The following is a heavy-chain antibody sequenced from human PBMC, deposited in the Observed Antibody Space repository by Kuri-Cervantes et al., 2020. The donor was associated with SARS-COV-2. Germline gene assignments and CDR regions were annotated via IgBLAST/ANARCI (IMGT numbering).Heavy chain of an antibody. V-gene: IGHV1-18*01. D-gene: IGHD1/OR15-1a*01. CDR1: GYTFTSYG. J-gene: IGHJ4*02. Sequence: SVNVSCKASGYTFTSYGITWVRQAPGQGLEWMGWISAYNRNTHYAQKLQGRVTMTTDTSTSTAYMELRSLRSEDSAVYYCARGAMFANNAREDYWGQGTLVTVSS. CDR3: ARGAMFANNAREDY. CDR2: ISAYNRNT.